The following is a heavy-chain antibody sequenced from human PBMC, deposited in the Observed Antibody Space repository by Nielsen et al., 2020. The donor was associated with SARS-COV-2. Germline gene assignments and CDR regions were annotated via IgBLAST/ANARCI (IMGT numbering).Heavy chain of an antibody. Sequence: WVRQAPGQSLEWMGWINAGNGNTKYSQKFQGRVTITRDTSASTAYMELSSLRSEDTAVYYCARDGAEIQLWTHYYYYYMDVWGKGTTVTVSS. CDR2: INAGNGNT. J-gene: IGHJ6*03. D-gene: IGHD5-18*01. CDR3: ARDGAEIQLWTHYYYYYMDV. V-gene: IGHV1-3*01.